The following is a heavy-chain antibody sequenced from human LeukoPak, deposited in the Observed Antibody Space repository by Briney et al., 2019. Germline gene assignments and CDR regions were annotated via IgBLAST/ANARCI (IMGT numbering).Heavy chain of an antibody. V-gene: IGHV4-30-2*01. CDR1: GGSISSGGYS. Sequence: SQTLSLTCAVSGGSISSGGYSWSWIRQPPGKGLGWIGYIYHSGSTYYNPSLKSRVTISVDRSKNQFSLKLSSVTAADTAVYYCASSSSSGAPYYYYGMDVWGQGTTVTVSS. D-gene: IGHD6-6*01. CDR2: IYHSGST. J-gene: IGHJ6*02. CDR3: ASSSSSGAPYYYYGMDV.